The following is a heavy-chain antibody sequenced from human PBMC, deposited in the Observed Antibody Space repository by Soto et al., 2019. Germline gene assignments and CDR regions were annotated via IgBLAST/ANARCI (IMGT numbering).Heavy chain of an antibody. D-gene: IGHD6-6*01. V-gene: IGHV3-11*01. Sequence: GGSLRLSCAASGFTFSDYYMSWIRQAPGKGLEWVSYISSSGSTIYYADSVKGRFTISRDNAKNSLYLQMNSLRAEDTAVYYCAWSSYSSSTGAYYYYYYYMDVWGKGTTVTVSS. J-gene: IGHJ6*03. CDR1: GFTFSDYY. CDR2: ISSSGSTI. CDR3: AWSSYSSSTGAYYYYYYYMDV.